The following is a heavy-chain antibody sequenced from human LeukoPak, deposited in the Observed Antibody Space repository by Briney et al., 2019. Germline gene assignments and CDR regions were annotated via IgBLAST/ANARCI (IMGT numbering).Heavy chain of an antibody. J-gene: IGHJ4*02. Sequence: GGSLRLSCAASGFTFSSYWMHWVRQPPGKGLEWVANIKQDGSAENYVASVKGRFTVSRDNAKNSLYLQMNSLTVEDTAVYYCASEGELGYGYFYWGQGTLVTVPS. CDR1: GFTFSSYW. D-gene: IGHD5-18*01. CDR3: ASEGELGYGYFY. V-gene: IGHV3-7*01. CDR2: IKQDGSAE.